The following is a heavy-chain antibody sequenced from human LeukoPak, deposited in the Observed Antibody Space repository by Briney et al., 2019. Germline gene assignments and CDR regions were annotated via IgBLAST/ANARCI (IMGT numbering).Heavy chain of an antibody. CDR2: IIHIFGTA. CDR1: GGTFSSYA. D-gene: IGHD5-24*01. J-gene: IGHJ5*02. Sequence: ASVKVSCKASGGTFSSYAISWVRQAPGQGLEWMGGIIHIFGTANYAQKFQGRVTITADESTSTAYMELSSLRSEDTAVYYCAISMATITFSWFDPWGQGTLVTVSS. V-gene: IGHV1-69*13. CDR3: AISMATITFSWFDP.